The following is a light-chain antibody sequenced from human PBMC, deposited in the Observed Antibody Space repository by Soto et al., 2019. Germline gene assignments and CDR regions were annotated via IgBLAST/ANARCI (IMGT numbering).Light chain of an antibody. CDR3: CSYADGSIYF. V-gene: IGLV2-14*03. Sequence: SVLTQPASVSESPGQLITISCTGTSRDVGAYDYVSWYLQYPDKAPQLLIYYVDHRPSGVSSRFSGSKSGNTASLTISGLQAEDEGDYYCCSYADGSIYFFGTGTKVTVI. J-gene: IGLJ1*01. CDR2: YVD. CDR1: SRDVGAYDY.